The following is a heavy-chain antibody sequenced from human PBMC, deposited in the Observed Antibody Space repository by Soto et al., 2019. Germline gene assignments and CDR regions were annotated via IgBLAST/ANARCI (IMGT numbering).Heavy chain of an antibody. CDR1: GRSLSNSNYY. J-gene: IGHJ4*02. V-gene: IGHV4-39*01. CDR3: VSQRTSVLTQAYFDY. CDR2: VYYRGRS. D-gene: IGHD7-27*01. Sequence: ASETLSLPRNAFGRSLSNSNYYLGWVRQSPGEGLEWIGSVYYRGRSYSKSSVKSRVTISVDTSKNQFSLNLNSVTASDTAVYYCVSQRTSVLTQAYFDYWGPGALVTVSS.